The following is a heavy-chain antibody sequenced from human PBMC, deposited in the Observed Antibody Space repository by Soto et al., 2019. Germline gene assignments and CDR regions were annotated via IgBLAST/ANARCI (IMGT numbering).Heavy chain of an antibody. Sequence: QVQLQESGPGLVRPSQTLSLTCSVSGLSISSGDHYWSWTRQHPGKGLGLIRYDYYCGTTYYNPSLKSRPTMSIDTSKTQLSLKMRSVTDADTAVYRCARGGGSCWYVWWFDPWGQGTLVTVSS. CDR3: ARGGGSCWYVWWFDP. V-gene: IGHV4-31*03. CDR1: GLSISSGDHY. CDR2: DYYCGTT. D-gene: IGHD6-19*01. J-gene: IGHJ5*02.